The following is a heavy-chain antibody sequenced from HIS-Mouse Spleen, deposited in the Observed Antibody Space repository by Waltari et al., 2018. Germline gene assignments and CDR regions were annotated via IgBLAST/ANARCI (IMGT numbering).Heavy chain of an antibody. CDR2: ISYDGSNE. CDR3: ARGFGITGDDAFDI. Sequence: QVQLVESGGGVVQPGRSLRLSCAASGFTFSSYAMHWVRQAPGKGLEWVAVISYDGSNEYYAYAVKGRFTISRDNSKNTLYLQMNSLRAEDTAVYYCARGFGITGDDAFDIWGQGTMVTVSS. D-gene: IGHD1-20*01. V-gene: IGHV3-30*04. J-gene: IGHJ3*02. CDR1: GFTFSSYA.